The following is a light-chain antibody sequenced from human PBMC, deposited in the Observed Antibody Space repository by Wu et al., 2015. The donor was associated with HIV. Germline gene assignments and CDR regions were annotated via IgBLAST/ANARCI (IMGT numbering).Light chain of an antibody. CDR3: QQRSDGPLT. V-gene: IGKV3D-20*02. Sequence: EVVLTQSPDTLSLSPGERATLSCRASQSVRFNYLAWYQQKPGQAPKLLIYGASSRATGIPDRFSGSGSGTDFTLTISRLEPEDFAVYYCQQRSDGPLTFGQGTRLEIK. CDR2: GAS. CDR1: QSVRFNY. J-gene: IGKJ5*01.